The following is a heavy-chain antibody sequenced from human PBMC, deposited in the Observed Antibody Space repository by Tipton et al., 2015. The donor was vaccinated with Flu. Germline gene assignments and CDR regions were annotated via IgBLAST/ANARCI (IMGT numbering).Heavy chain of an antibody. CDR1: VGSINNYY. J-gene: IGHJ4*02. CDR2: ISSSGNT. Sequence: TLSLTCSVSVGSINNYYWSWIRQPPGKGLEWIGDISSSGNTYYNPSLKSRVVISVDTSKNQLSLNLTSVTAADTAVYYCARLSYYDVDLKNFYFDYWGQGALVTVSS. D-gene: IGHD3-10*02. CDR3: ARLSYYDVDLKNFYFDY. V-gene: IGHV4-59*04.